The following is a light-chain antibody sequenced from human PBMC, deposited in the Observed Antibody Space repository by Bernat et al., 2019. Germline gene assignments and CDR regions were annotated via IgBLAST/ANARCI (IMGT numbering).Light chain of an antibody. V-gene: IGKV1-9*01. CDR3: QQLNSYPIT. CDR2: GAS. CDR1: QVIGTY. J-gene: IGKJ5*01. Sequence: DIQLTQSPPFLSASVGDRVTITCRASQVIGTYLAWYQQKAGKAPNLLIYGASNLQTGVPSRFSGSGSGTEFTLTISSLRPEDFATYHCQQLNSYPITFGQGTRLEIK.